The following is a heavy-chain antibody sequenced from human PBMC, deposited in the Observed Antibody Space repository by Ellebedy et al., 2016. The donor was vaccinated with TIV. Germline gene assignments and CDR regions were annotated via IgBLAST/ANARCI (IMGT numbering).Heavy chain of an antibody. CDR3: ARDPIVGATRCFDY. Sequence: AASVKVSCKASGYTFTSYGISWVRQAPGQGLEWMGWISAYNGNTNYAQKLQGRVTMTTDTSTSTAYMELRSLRSDDKAVYYCARDPIVGATRCFDYWGQGTLVTVSS. CDR2: ISAYNGNT. D-gene: IGHD1-26*01. V-gene: IGHV1-18*01. J-gene: IGHJ4*02. CDR1: GYTFTSYG.